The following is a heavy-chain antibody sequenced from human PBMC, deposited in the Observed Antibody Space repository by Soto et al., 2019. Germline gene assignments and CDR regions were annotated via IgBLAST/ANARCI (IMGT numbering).Heavy chain of an antibody. Sequence: GGSLRLSCAASGFTFSSYSMNWVRQAPGKGLEWVSYISSSSSTIYYADSVKGRFTISRDNAKNSLYLQMNSLRGEDTAVYYCARDSEYYDFWSGYYRVGNYYYYYGMDVWGQGTTVTVSS. V-gene: IGHV3-48*01. D-gene: IGHD3-3*01. CDR3: ARDSEYYDFWSGYYRVGNYYYYYGMDV. CDR1: GFTFSSYS. CDR2: ISSSSSTI. J-gene: IGHJ6*02.